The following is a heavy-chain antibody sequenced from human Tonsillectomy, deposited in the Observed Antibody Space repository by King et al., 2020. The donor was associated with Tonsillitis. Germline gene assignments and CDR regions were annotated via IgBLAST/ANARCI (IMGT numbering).Heavy chain of an antibody. CDR3: SRETWVYGS. CDR1: GYTFTDYH. CDR2: INCNSGST. D-gene: IGHD5-24*01. V-gene: IGHV1-2*02. Sequence: QLVQSGTEVKVPGASVTVSCKASGYTFTDYHIHWIRQAPGQGLEWMGWINCNSGSTNYAPNLQGRGTFTRDTSTNTAYMDLRSLRSDDTAIYYCSRETWVYGSWGQGTLVTVSS. J-gene: IGHJ5*02.